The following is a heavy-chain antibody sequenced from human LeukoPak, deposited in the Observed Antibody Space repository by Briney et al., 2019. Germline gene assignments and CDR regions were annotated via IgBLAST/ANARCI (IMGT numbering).Heavy chain of an antibody. CDR2: IYHSGST. CDR3: ARAGYSSGWYAFDI. CDR1: GGSISSGGYS. D-gene: IGHD6-19*01. J-gene: IGHJ3*02. V-gene: IGHV4-30-2*01. Sequence: SETLSLTCAVSGGSISSGGYSWSWVRQPPGKGLEWIGYIYHSGSTHYNPSLKSRVTISVDRSKKQFSLKMSSVTAADTAVYYCARAGYSSGWYAFDIWGQGTMVTVSS.